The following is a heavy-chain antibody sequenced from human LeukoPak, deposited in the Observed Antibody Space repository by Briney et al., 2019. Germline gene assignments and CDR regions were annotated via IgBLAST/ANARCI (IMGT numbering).Heavy chain of an antibody. CDR2: ISGSGGST. CDR1: GFTFSSYA. J-gene: IGHJ4*02. V-gene: IGHV3-23*01. Sequence: GGSLRLSCAASGFTFSSYAMSWVRQAPGKGLEWVSAISGSGGSTYYADSVKGRFTISRDNSKNTLYLQMNSLRAEDTAVYYCAKGHYDFWSCYYKDYWGQGTLVTVSS. D-gene: IGHD3-3*01. CDR3: AKGHYDFWSCYYKDY.